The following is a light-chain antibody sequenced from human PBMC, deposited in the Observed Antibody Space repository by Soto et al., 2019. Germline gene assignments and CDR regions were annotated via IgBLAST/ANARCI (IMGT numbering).Light chain of an antibody. CDR1: SSDVGGYNY. V-gene: IGLV2-14*03. Sequence: QSVLTQPASVSGSPGQLITISCTGTSSDVGGYNYVSWYQQHPGKAPKLMIYDVSNRPSGVSNRFSGSESGNTASLTISGLQAEDEADYYCSSYTSSSTLPYVFGTGTKVTVL. J-gene: IGLJ1*01. CDR3: SSYTSSSTLPYV. CDR2: DVS.